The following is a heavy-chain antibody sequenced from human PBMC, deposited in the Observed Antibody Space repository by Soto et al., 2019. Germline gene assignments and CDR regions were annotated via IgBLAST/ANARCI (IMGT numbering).Heavy chain of an antibody. CDR3: ARNDYGDQKPPFPDY. CDR1: GGSISSGDYY. D-gene: IGHD4-17*01. CDR2: IYYSGST. V-gene: IGHV4-30-4*01. J-gene: IGHJ4*02. Sequence: QVQLQESGPGLVKPSQTLSLTCTVSGGSISSGDYYWSWIRQPPGKGLEWIGYIYYSGSTYYNPSLKSRVTLSVDPSKNQFSLKLSSVTAADTAVYYCARNDYGDQKPPFPDYWGQGTLVTVSS.